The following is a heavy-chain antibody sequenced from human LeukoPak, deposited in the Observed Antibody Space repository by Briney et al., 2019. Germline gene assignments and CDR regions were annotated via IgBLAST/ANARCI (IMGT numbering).Heavy chain of an antibody. CDR2: ISYDGNNK. V-gene: IGHV3-30*04. D-gene: IGHD3-22*01. J-gene: IGHJ4*02. CDR1: GFTFSGYS. CDR3: ARGRPYYDSSGYYVD. Sequence: GGSLRLSCASSGFTFSGYSMSWVRQAPGKGLEWVATISYDGNNKYYADSVKGRFTISRDTSKNTLYLQMNSLRAEDTAVYCCARGRPYYDSSGYYVDWGQGTLVTVSS.